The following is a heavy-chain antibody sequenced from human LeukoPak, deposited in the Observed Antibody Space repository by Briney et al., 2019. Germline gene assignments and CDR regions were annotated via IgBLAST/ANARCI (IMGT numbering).Heavy chain of an antibody. CDR2: ISSSSSYI. D-gene: IGHD6-13*01. CDR1: GFTFNTYS. V-gene: IGHV3-21*01. CDR3: ARWGVYSSSWYTFDY. Sequence: KPGGSLRLSCAASGFTFNTYSMTWVCQAPGKGLEWVSSISSSSSYIYYADSVKGRFTISRDNAKNSLYLQMNSLRAEDTAVYYCARWGVYSSSWYTFDYWGQRTLVTVSS. J-gene: IGHJ4*02.